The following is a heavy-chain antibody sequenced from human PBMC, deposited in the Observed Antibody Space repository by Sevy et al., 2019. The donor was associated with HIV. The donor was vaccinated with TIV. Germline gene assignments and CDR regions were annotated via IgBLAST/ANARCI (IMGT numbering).Heavy chain of an antibody. CDR1: AFSFSEYG. CDR3: ARDRGEILSSAFNY. CDR2: ISHDGRNNK. V-gene: IGHV3-30*04. D-gene: IGHD3-10*01. J-gene: IGHJ4*02. Sequence: GGSLRLSCAASAFSFSEYGKHWVRQAPGKGLEWVAVISHDGRNNKYNPDSVKGRFTISRDNSKNTLYLQMNSLRAEDTAIYYCARDRGEILSSAFNYWGQGTLVTVSS.